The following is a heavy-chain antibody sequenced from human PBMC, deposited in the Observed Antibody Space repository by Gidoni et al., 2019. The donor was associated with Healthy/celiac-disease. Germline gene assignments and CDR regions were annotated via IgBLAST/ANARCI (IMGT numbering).Heavy chain of an antibody. CDR1: GYSISSGYY. CDR2: IYHCGNT. Sequence: QVQLQESGPGLVKPSETLSLTCAVSGYSISSGYYWGWIRQPPGKGLGWIGSIYHCGNTYYNPSLKRRVTISVDTSKNQFSLKLSSVTAADTAVYYCARVPSCTSRFDPWGQGTLVTVSS. V-gene: IGHV4-38-2*01. D-gene: IGHD2-2*01. CDR3: ARVPSCTSRFDP. J-gene: IGHJ5*02.